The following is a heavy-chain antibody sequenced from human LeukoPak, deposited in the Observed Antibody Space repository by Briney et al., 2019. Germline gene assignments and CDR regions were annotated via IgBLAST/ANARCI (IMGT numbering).Heavy chain of an antibody. Sequence: SETLSLTCTVSGGSISSYYWGWIRQPPGKGLEWIGSIYYSGSTYYNPSLKSRVTISVDTSKNQFSLKLSSVTAADTAVYYCARRGIGGYYYDSSGYYPLWYFDYWGQGTLVTVSS. D-gene: IGHD3-22*01. V-gene: IGHV4-39*07. CDR1: GGSISSYY. J-gene: IGHJ4*02. CDR2: IYYSGST. CDR3: ARRGIGGYYYDSSGYYPLWYFDY.